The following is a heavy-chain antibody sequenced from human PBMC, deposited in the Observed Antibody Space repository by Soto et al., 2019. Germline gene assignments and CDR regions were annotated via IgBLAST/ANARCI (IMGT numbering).Heavy chain of an antibody. Sequence: SETLSLTCTVSGGSISNGDYYWSWIRQPPGKGLEWIGYIYYSGSTYYNPSLKRRVTISVDTSKNQFSLKPSSVTAADTAVYYCAREPYYYDSSGYYDSDYWGQGTLVTVS. CDR2: IYYSGST. CDR1: GGSISNGDYY. D-gene: IGHD3-22*01. CDR3: AREPYYYDSSGYYDSDY. V-gene: IGHV4-30-4*01. J-gene: IGHJ4*02.